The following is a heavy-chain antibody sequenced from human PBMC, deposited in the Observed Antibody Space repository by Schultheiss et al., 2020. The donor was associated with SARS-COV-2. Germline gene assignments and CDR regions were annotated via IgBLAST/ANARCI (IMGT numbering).Heavy chain of an antibody. J-gene: IGHJ6*02. Sequence: SETLSLTCTVSGGSISSGAYYWSWIRQHPGKGLEWIGYISYSGSTYYNPSLKSLVTISVDTSKNQFSLKLSSVTAADTAVYYCARGRGYSGYDLYYGMDVWGQGTTVTVSS. CDR3: ARGRGYSGYDLYYGMDV. V-gene: IGHV4-31*01. D-gene: IGHD5-12*01. CDR1: GGSISSGAYY. CDR2: ISYSGST.